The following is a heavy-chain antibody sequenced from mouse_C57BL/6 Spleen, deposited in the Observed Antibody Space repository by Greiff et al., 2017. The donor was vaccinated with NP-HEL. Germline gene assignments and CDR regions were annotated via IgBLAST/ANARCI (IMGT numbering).Heavy chain of an antibody. V-gene: IGHV1-55*01. CDR1: GYTFTSYW. Sequence: QVQLQQPGAELVKPGASVKMSCKASGYTFTSYWITWVKQRPGQGLEWIGDIYPGSGSTNYNEKFKSKATLTVDTSSSTAYMQLSSLTSEDSAVYYCARAGYSNNVRYAMDYWGQGTSVTVSS. CDR3: ARAGYSNNVRYAMDY. D-gene: IGHD2-5*01. CDR2: IYPGSGST. J-gene: IGHJ4*01.